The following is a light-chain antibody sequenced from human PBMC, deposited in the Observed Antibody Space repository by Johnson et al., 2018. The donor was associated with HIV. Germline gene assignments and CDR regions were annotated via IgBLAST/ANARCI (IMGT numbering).Light chain of an antibody. CDR3: GTWDGSLRGYV. CDR1: SSNIGNNY. V-gene: IGLV1-51*01. CDR2: ENN. Sequence: QSVLTQPPSVSAAPGQKVTISCSGSSSNIGNNYVSWYQQLPGTAPKLLIYENNKRPSGIPDRFSGSKSGTSATLGITGLQTGDEADYYCGTWDGSLRGYVFGTVTKVTGL. J-gene: IGLJ1*01.